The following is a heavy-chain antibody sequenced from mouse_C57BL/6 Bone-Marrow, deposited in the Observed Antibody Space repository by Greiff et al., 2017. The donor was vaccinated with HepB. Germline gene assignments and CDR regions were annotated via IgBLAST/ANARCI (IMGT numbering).Heavy chain of an antibody. CDR1: GYTFTSYW. CDR2: IDPNSGGT. J-gene: IGHJ4*01. Sequence: QVQLQQPGAELVKPGASVKLSCKASGYTFTSYWMHWVKQRPGRGLEWMGRIDPNSGGTKYNEKFKSKATLTVDKPSSTAYMQLSSLTSEDSAVYYCARYCYYAMDYWGQGTSVTVSS. V-gene: IGHV1-72*01. CDR3: ARYCYYAMDY.